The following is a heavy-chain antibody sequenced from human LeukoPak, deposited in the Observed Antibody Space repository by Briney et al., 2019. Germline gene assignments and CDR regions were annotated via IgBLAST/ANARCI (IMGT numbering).Heavy chain of an antibody. CDR3: ARVSSGYELDY. CDR1: GFTFSTYW. J-gene: IGHJ4*02. CDR2: IWYDGSNK. Sequence: GGSLRLSCAASGFTFSTYWMSWVRQAPGKGLEWVAVIWYDGSNKYYADSVKGRFTISRDNSKNTLYLQMNSLRAEDTAVYYCARVSSGYELDYWGQGTLVTVSS. D-gene: IGHD5-12*01. V-gene: IGHV3-33*08.